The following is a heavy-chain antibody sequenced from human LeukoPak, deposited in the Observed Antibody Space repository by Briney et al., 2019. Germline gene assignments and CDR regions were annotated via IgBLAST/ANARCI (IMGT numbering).Heavy chain of an antibody. CDR3: ARDPVAAAGDYYYGMDV. CDR1: GGSISSYY. V-gene: IGHV4-59*01. J-gene: IGHJ6*02. Sequence: PSETLSLTCTVSGGSISSYYWSWIRQPPGKGLEWIGYIYYSGSTNYNPSLKSRVTISVDTSKNQFSLKLSSVTAADTAVYYCARDPVAAAGDYYYGMDVWGQGTTVTVSS. CDR2: IYYSGST. D-gene: IGHD6-13*01.